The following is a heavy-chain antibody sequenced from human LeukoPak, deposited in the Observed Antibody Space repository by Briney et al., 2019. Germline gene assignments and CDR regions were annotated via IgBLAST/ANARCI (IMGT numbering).Heavy chain of an antibody. V-gene: IGHV4-39*01. Sequence: SETLSLTCTVSGGSISSSSYYWGWIRQPPGKGLEWIGSIYYSGSTYYNPSLKSRVTISVDTSKNQFSPKLSSVTAADTAVYYCARQGSSSSRTYFDYWGQGTLVTVSS. D-gene: IGHD6-6*01. CDR1: GGSISSSSYY. J-gene: IGHJ4*02. CDR3: ARQGSSSSRTYFDY. CDR2: IYYSGST.